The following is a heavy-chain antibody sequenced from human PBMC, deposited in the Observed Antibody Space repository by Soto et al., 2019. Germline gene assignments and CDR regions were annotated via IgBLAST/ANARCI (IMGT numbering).Heavy chain of an antibody. J-gene: IGHJ5*02. CDR3: ARNGDSSDYRGWFDP. CDR1: GFTFSSYA. D-gene: IGHD3-22*01. Sequence: GGSLRLSCAASGFTFSSYAMSWVRQAPGKGLEWVSAISGSGGSTYYADSVKGRFTISRGNSKNTLYLQMNSLRAEDTAVYYCARNGDSSDYRGWFDPWGQGTLVTVSS. V-gene: IGHV3-23*01. CDR2: ISGSGGST.